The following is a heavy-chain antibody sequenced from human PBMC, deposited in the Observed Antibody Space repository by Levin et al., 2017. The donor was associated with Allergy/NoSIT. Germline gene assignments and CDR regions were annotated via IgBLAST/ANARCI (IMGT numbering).Heavy chain of an antibody. D-gene: IGHD1-1*01. CDR2: ISYDGSNK. CDR1: GFTFSSYA. Sequence: LSLTCAASGFTFSSYAMHWVRQAPGKGLEWVAVISYDGSNKYYADSVKGRFTISRDNSKNTLYLQMNSLRAEDTAVYYCARGGDLYNWNDGYFDYWGQGTLVTVSS. V-gene: IGHV3-30-3*01. CDR3: ARGGDLYNWNDGYFDY. J-gene: IGHJ4*02.